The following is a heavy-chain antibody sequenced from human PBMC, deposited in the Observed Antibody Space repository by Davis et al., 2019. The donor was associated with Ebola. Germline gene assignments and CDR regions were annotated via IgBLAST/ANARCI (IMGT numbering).Heavy chain of an antibody. CDR3: AKRGDYSVTKVYYFDS. CDR2: ISSSGGRT. J-gene: IGHJ4*02. D-gene: IGHD4-11*01. CDR1: GFIFNNYA. V-gene: IGHV3-23*01. Sequence: PGESLKISCSASGFIFNNYAMSWVRQAPGKGLEWVSYISSSGGRTYYADSVKGRFTISRDNSKSTLYLQMNSLRADDTAVYYCAKRGDYSVTKVYYFDSWGQGTLVAVSS.